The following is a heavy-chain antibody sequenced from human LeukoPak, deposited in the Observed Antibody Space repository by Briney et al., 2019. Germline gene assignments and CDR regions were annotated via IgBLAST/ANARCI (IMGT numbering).Heavy chain of an antibody. D-gene: IGHD3-22*01. CDR2: IYYSGST. CDR1: GGSISSYY. CDR3: ARGYYYDSSCYPPRFDP. Sequence: PSETLSLTCTVSGGSISSYYWSWIRQPPGKGLERIGYIYYSGSTNYNPSLKSRVTISVDTSKNQFSLKLSSVTAADTAVYYCARGYYYDSSCYPPRFDPWGQGTLVTVSS. V-gene: IGHV4-59*01. J-gene: IGHJ5*02.